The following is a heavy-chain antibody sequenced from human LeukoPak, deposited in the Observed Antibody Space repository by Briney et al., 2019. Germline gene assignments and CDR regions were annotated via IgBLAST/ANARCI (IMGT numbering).Heavy chain of an antibody. CDR1: GGSISSYY. Sequence: SETLSLTCTVSGGSISSYYWSWIRQPPGKGLEWIGYIYYSGSTNYNPSLKSRVTISADTSKNQFSLMLSSVTAADTAVYYCARHLHSGYYSPRFDPWGQGTLVTVSS. CDR3: ARHLHSGYYSPRFDP. CDR2: IYYSGST. D-gene: IGHD5-12*01. V-gene: IGHV4-59*08. J-gene: IGHJ5*02.